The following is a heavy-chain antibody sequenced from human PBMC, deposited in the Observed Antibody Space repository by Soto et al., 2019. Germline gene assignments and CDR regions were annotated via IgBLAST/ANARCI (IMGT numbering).Heavy chain of an antibody. D-gene: IGHD2-21*01. J-gene: IGHJ6*02. V-gene: IGHV3-23*01. CDR2: VTGDGGTT. CDR1: GFSFSNYA. CDR3: GKVEHSFVPAYYNMDV. Sequence: PGGSLRLSCAASGFSFSNYAMTWVRQAPGKGLQWVSSVTGDGGTTYYADSLRGRFTISRDNSKNTLFLQMNSLRAEDTAVYFCGKVEHSFVPAYYNMDVWGQGTTVTVSS.